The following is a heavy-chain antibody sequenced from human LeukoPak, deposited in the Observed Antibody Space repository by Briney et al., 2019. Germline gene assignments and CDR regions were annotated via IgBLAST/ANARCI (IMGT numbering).Heavy chain of an antibody. CDR1: GYTLTELS. CDR3: APGIVATPYGGFGVY. J-gene: IGHJ4*02. Sequence: GASVKVSCKVSGYTLTELSMHWVRQAPGKGLEWMGGFDPEDGETIYAQKFQGRVTMTKDTSTDTAYMELSSLRSEDTAVYYCAPGIVATPYGGFGVYWGQGTLVTVSS. D-gene: IGHD5-12*01. CDR2: FDPEDGET. V-gene: IGHV1-24*01.